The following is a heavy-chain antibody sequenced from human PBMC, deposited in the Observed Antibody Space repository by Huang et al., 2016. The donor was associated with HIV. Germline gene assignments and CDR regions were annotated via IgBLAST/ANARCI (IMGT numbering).Heavy chain of an antibody. CDR3: AHIGRLGDYYMDV. CDR2: IYWDDDK. V-gene: IGHV2-5*02. D-gene: IGHD3-16*01. Sequence: QITLKESGPALLRPTQTLTLTCTCSGFSLTTIGAGVGWIRQPPGKPLEWLVLIYWDDDKRFSPSLKTRISVTKDTSKNQVVFTMNNVGPTDTGTYYCAHIGRLGDYYMDVWGNGTAVTVSS. J-gene: IGHJ6*03. CDR1: GFSLTTIGAG.